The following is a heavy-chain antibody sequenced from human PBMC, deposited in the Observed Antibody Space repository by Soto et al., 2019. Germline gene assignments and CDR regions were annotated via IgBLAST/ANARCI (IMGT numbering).Heavy chain of an antibody. J-gene: IGHJ4*02. CDR3: AGYGRIQLDC. V-gene: IGHV1-69*02. D-gene: IGHD1-1*01. CDR2: IMPIPGIA. CDR1: GPTFSSYT. Sequence: QVQLVQSGAEVKKPGSSVKVSCKASGPTFSSYTITWVRQAPGQGLEWMGRIMPIPGIANYAQRFQGRVTITADSSTITADKSTNTAYMELSNLRSEDTAVYYCAGYGRIQLDCWGQGTLVTVSS.